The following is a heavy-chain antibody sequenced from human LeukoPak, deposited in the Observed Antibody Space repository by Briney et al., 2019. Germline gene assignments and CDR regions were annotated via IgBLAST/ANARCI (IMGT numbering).Heavy chain of an antibody. J-gene: IGHJ6*03. Sequence: SETLSLTCTVSGDSVSSGSNYWSWIRQPAGKGLEWIGRIYNSWTTNYNPSLKSRVTISVDTSKNQFSLKLSSVTAADTAVYYCARVPRGSTVGTLPYFYYMDVWGKGTTVTVSS. D-gene: IGHD1-26*01. CDR1: GDSVSSGSNY. CDR3: ARVPRGSTVGTLPYFYYMDV. V-gene: IGHV4-61*02. CDR2: IYNSWTT.